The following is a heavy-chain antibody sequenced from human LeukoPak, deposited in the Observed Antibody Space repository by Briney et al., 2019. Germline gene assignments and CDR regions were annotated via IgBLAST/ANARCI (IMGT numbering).Heavy chain of an antibody. CDR2: INHSGST. J-gene: IGHJ4*02. CDR3: ARVVVAATFDY. Sequence: SETLSLTCAVYGGSFSGYYWSWIRQPPGKGLEWIGEINHSGSTNHNPSLKSRVTISVDTSKNQFSLKLSSVTAADTAVYYCARVVVAATFDYWGQGTLVTVSS. D-gene: IGHD2-15*01. CDR1: GGSFSGYY. V-gene: IGHV4-34*01.